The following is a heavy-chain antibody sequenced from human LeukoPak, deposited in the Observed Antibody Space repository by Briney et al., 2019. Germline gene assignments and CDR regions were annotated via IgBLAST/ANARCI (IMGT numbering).Heavy chain of an antibody. CDR2: TYYRSKWYN. Sequence: QTLSLTCAISGDSVSSNSAAWNWIRQSPSRGLEWLGRTYYRSKWYNDYAVSVKSRITINPDTSKNLFSLQLNSVTPEDTAVYYCARDRLEDSSSPLDYWGQGTLVTVSS. CDR3: ARDRLEDSSSPLDY. D-gene: IGHD6-6*01. V-gene: IGHV6-1*01. J-gene: IGHJ4*02. CDR1: GDSVSSNSAA.